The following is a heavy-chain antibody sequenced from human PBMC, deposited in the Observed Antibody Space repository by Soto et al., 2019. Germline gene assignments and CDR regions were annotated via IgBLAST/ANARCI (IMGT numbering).Heavy chain of an antibody. CDR2: IWIDGSNK. J-gene: IGHJ5*02. V-gene: IGHV3-33*01. CDR3: ARDRAASGNRAGWFDP. CDR1: GVTFTNHG. Sequence: QVQLVESGGGVVQPGRSLRLSCVASGVTFTNHGFHWVRQAPGKGLEWVAIIWIDGSNKYYADSVKGRFTISRDDSKNTVDLEMNSLRTEDTAVYCARDRAASGNRAGWFDPWGQGTLVTVSS. D-gene: IGHD3-10*01.